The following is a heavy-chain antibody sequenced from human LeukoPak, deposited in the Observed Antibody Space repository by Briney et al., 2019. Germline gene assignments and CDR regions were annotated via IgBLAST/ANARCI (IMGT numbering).Heavy chain of an antibody. CDR1: GYTFTDYY. Sequence: ASVKLSCKASGYTFTDYYIHWVRQAPGQGLEWMGWINPNGGGTNYAQKFQGRVTMTRDTSISTAYMELSRLRSDDTAVYYCARGGYYDSSGYRIFDYWGQGTLVTVSS. CDR2: INPNGGGT. J-gene: IGHJ4*02. D-gene: IGHD3-22*01. CDR3: ARGGYYDSSGYRIFDY. V-gene: IGHV1-2*02.